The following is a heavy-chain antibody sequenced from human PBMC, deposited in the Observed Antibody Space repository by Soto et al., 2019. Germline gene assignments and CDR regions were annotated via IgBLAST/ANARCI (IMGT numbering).Heavy chain of an antibody. CDR1: CGSISSYY. V-gene: IGHV4-59*12. CDR3: ASTIFGVPNGV. D-gene: IGHD3-3*01. J-gene: IGHJ6*02. CDR2: IYYSGST. Sequence: SETLSLTCTVSCGSISSYYWSWIRQPPGKGLEWIGYIYYSGSTNYNPSLKSRVTISVDTSKNQFSLKLSSVTAADTAVYYCASTIFGVPNGVWGQGTTVIVSS.